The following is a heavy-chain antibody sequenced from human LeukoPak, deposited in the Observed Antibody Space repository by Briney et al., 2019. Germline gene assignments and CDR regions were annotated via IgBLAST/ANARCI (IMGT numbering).Heavy chain of an antibody. CDR2: ISAYNGNT. V-gene: IGHV1-18*01. Sequence: ASVKVSCKASGYTFTSYGISWVRQAPGQGLEWMGWISAYNGNTNYAQKLQGRVTMTTDTSTSTAYMELRSLRSDDTAVYYCAAHPSSSWPFYYYYYMDVWGKGTTVTVSS. D-gene: IGHD6-13*01. CDR1: GYTFTSYG. CDR3: AAHPSSSWPFYYYYYMDV. J-gene: IGHJ6*03.